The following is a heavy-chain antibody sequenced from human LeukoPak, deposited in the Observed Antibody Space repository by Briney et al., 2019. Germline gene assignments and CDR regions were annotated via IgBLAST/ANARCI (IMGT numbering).Heavy chain of an antibody. CDR3: ARAADSYGYQWYFDY. Sequence: AETLSLTCIVSGGSISSISSNNYHWGWIRQPPGKGLEWIGSIYYSGSTYYNPSLKSRVTISVDTSKNQFSLKLSSVTAADTAVYYCARAADSYGYQWYFDYWGQGTLVTVSS. CDR1: GGSISSISSNNYH. J-gene: IGHJ4*02. CDR2: IYYSGST. V-gene: IGHV4-39*07. D-gene: IGHD5-18*01.